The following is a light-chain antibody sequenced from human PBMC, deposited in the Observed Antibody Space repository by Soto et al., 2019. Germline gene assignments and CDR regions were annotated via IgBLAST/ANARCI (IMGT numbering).Light chain of an antibody. J-gene: IGKJ1*01. CDR3: QQYGSSAWT. CDR1: QSVSSSY. Sequence: EIVLTQSPGTLSLSPGERATLSCRASQSVSSSYLAWYQQKPGQAPRLLIYGASSRATGIPDRFSGSGSGTDITLTICRLEPEDFAVYYCQQYGSSAWTFGQGTKVEIK. CDR2: GAS. V-gene: IGKV3-20*01.